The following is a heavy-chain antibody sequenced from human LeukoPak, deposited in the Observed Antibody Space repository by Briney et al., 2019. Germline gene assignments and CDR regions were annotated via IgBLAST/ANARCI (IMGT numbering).Heavy chain of an antibody. CDR1: GFTVSSNY. D-gene: IGHD2-8*01. CDR3: ARGLMGGWPNFEY. J-gene: IGHJ4*02. Sequence: GGSLRLSCAASGFTVSSNYMTWVRQAPGKGLEWVSGVSPSGDITYYADSVKGRFSISRDNFKNTVSLQMNSLRAEDTALYYCARGLMGGWPNFEYWGQGTLVTVSS. CDR2: VSPSGDIT. V-gene: IGHV3-53*01.